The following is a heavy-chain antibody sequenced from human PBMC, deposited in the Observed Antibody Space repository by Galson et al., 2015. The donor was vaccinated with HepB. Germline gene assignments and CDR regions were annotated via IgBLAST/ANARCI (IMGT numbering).Heavy chain of an antibody. CDR1: GGSISSGDYY. J-gene: IGHJ3*02. CDR3: ARGSLGVQDDAFDI. CDR2: IYYSGST. Sequence: LSLTCTVSGGSISSGDYYWSWIRQPPGKGLEWIGYIYYSGSTYYNPSLKSRVTISVDTSKNQFSLKLSSVTAADTAVYYCARGSLGVQDDAFDIWGQGTMVTVSS. D-gene: IGHD1-1*01. V-gene: IGHV4-30-4*01.